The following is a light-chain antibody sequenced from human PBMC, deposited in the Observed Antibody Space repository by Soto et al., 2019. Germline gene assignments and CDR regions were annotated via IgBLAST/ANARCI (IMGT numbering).Light chain of an antibody. J-gene: IGLJ2*01. CDR3: QSYDSSLSGVI. CDR1: SSNIGAGYA. V-gene: IGLV1-40*01. CDR2: DNT. Sequence: QPVLTQPPSVSGAPGQRVTISCTGSSSNIGAGYAVHWYQQLPGTAPKLLIYDNTNRPSGVPDRFSGSKSGTSASLAIAGLQAEDETDYYCQSYDSSLSGVIFGGGTKLTVL.